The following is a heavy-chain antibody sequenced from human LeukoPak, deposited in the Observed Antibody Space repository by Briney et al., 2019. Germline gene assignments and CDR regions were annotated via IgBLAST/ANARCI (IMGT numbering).Heavy chain of an antibody. CDR2: IYYSGST. CDR3: ARVLTYYDFWGGYPGYLYGMDV. J-gene: IGHJ6*02. D-gene: IGHD3-3*01. Sequence: SETLSLTCTVSGGSISSYYWSWIRQPPGKGLEWIGYIYYSGSTNYNPSLKSRVTISVDTSKNQFSLKLSSVTASDTAVYYCARVLTYYDFWGGYPGYLYGMDVWGQGTTVTVSS. CDR1: GGSISSYY. V-gene: IGHV4-59*01.